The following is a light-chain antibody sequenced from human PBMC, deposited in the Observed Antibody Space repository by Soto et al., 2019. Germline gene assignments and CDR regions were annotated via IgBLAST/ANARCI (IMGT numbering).Light chain of an antibody. V-gene: IGKV3-15*01. CDR3: QKYHKWPPIT. J-gene: IGKJ5*01. CDR2: GAS. CDR1: QSVSSN. Sequence: EIVMTQSPATLSVSPGERATLSCRASQSVSSNLAWYQQKPGQAPRLLIYGASTRATGVTARFRGGGSGTEFTLTIRSLQSEDSAVYYCQKYHKWPPITVGQGKRLEIK.